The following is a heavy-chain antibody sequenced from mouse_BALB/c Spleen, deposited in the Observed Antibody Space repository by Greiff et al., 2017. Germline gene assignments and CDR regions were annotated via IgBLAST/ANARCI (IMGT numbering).Heavy chain of an antibody. CDR3: ARRRIVPPYGGYFDV. D-gene: IGHD1-1*01. J-gene: IGHJ1*01. CDR1: GYTFTSYN. CDR2: IYPGNGDT. Sequence: QVQLQQPGAELVKPGASVKMSCKASGYTFTSYNMHWVKQTPGQGLEWIGAIYPGNGDTSYNQKFKGKATLTADKSSSTAYMQLSSLTSEDSAVYYCARRRIVPPYGGYFDVWGAGTTVTVSS. V-gene: IGHV1-12*01.